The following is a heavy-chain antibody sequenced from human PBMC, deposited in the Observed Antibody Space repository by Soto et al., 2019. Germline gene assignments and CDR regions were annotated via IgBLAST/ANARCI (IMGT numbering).Heavy chain of an antibody. Sequence: SQTLSLTCAISGDSVSSNSAAWDWSSQSPSRGLGWLGRTYYRSKWYNDYAVSVKSRITINPDTSKNQFSLQLNSVTPEDTAVYSCARDRRSYYYSYYYYGMDVWGQGTTVTVSS. CDR3: ARDRRSYYYSYYYYGMDV. CDR1: GDSVSSNSAA. J-gene: IGHJ6*02. V-gene: IGHV6-1*01. D-gene: IGHD2-15*01. CDR2: TYYRSKWYN.